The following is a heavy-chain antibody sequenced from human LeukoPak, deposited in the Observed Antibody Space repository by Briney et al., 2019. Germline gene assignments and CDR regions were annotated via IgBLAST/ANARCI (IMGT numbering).Heavy chain of an antibody. CDR2: INHSGST. J-gene: IGHJ4*02. D-gene: IGHD3-22*01. CDR1: GGSFSGYY. CDR3: ARVFADYYDSKYDY. Sequence: SETLSLTCAVYGGSFSGYYWSWIRQPPGKGLEWIGEINHSGSTNYNPSLKSRVTILVDTSKNQFSLKLSSVTAADTAVYYCARVFADYYDSKYDYWGQGTLVTVSS. V-gene: IGHV4-34*01.